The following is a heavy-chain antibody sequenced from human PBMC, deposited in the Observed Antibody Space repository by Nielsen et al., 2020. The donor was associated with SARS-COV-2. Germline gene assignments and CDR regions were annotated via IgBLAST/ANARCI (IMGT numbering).Heavy chain of an antibody. CDR3: ARVAFWSGYDY. CDR1: GFTFSDYW. D-gene: IGHD3-3*01. J-gene: IGHJ4*02. CDR2: INSAGSIT. V-gene: IGHV3-74*01. Sequence: GESLKISCEASGFTFSDYWMHWVRQIPGKGLVWISRINSAGSITTYEDSVKGRFTISRDNAKSSLSLQMNSLTAEDTAVYYCARVAFWSGYDYWGQGALVTVSS.